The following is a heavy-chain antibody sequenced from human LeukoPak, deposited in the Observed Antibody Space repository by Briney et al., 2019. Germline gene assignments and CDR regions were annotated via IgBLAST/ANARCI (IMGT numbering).Heavy chain of an antibody. V-gene: IGHV3-30*02. CDR3: AKLTIVVVPAASDY. D-gene: IGHD2-2*01. CDR2: IRYGGSDT. J-gene: IGHJ4*02. Sequence: QSGGSLRLSCTSSAFIFSSYGMHWVRQAPGKGLEWVALIRYGGSDTYYADSVKGRFTISRDNSKNILYLQMNSLRVEDTAVYYCAKLTIVVVPAASDYWGQGTLVTVSS. CDR1: AFIFSSYG.